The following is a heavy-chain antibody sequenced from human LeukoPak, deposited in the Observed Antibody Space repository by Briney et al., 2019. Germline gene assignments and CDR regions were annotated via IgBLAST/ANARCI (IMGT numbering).Heavy chain of an antibody. CDR1: GGSFSGYY. D-gene: IGHD2-15*01. J-gene: IGHJ6*03. Sequence: NTSETLSLTCAVYGGSFSGYYWSWIRQPPGKGLEWIGEINHSGSTNYNPSLKSRVTISVDTSKNQFSLKLSSVTAADTAVYYCARGGRYCSGGSCYSRYYYYMDVWGKGTTVTVSS. V-gene: IGHV4-34*01. CDR2: INHSGST. CDR3: ARGGRYCSGGSCYSRYYYYMDV.